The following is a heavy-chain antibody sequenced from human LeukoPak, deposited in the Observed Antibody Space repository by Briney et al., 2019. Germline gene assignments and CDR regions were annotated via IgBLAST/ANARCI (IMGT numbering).Heavy chain of an antibody. CDR1: GGTFSNYA. V-gene: IGHV1-69*13. D-gene: IGHD3-3*01. CDR2: IIPIFGTA. J-gene: IGHJ4*02. CDR3: TYDFWSGYYPSC. Sequence: ASVKVSCKASGGTFSNYAISWVRQAPGQGLEWMGGIIPIFGTANYAQKFQGRVTITADESTSTAYMELSSLRSEDTAVYYCTYDFWSGYYPSCWGQGTLVTVSS.